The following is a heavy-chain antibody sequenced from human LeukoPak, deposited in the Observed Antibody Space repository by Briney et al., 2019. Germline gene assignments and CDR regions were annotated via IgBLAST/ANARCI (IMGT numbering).Heavy chain of an antibody. CDR2: FDPEDGET. V-gene: IGHV1-24*01. D-gene: IGHD3-22*01. CDR1: GYTLTELS. J-gene: IGHJ4*02. CDR3: ATARNYYDRSGYPRLDN. Sequence: GASVKVSCKVSGYTLTELSMHWVRQAPGKGLEWMGGFDPEDGETIYAQKFQGRVTMTEDTSTDTAYMALSSLRSEETAVYYCATARNYYDRSGYPRLDNWGQGTLVTVSS.